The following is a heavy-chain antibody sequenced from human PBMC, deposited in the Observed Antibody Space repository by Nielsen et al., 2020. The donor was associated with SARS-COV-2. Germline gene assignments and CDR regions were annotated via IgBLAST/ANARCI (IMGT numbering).Heavy chain of an antibody. CDR2: INHRGSA. J-gene: IGHJ5*01. CDR1: GGSFSDYY. CDR3: ARGLRTFTMMVVVFTGASFWFDS. V-gene: IGHV4-34*01. Sequence: SETLSLTCAVYGGSFSDYYWSWIRQPPGKGLEWIGEINHRGSANYSPSLKSRVTISVDTSKNQFSLKLPSVTAADTAVYYCARGLRTFTMMVVVFTGASFWFDSWGQGTLVSVSS. D-gene: IGHD3-22*01.